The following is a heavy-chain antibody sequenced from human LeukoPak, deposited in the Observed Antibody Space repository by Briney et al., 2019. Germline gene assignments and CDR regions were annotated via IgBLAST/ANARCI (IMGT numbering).Heavy chain of an antibody. CDR3: ARRPRFGRGYYRTHWFDP. CDR2: MNPNSGNT. CDR1: GYTFTSYD. D-gene: IGHD3-22*01. Sequence: APVKVSCKASGYTFTSYDINWVRQATGQGLEWMGWMNPNSGNTGYAQKFQGRVTITRNTSISTAYMELSSLRSEDTAVYYCARRPRFGRGYYRTHWFDPWGQGTLVTVSS. V-gene: IGHV1-8*03. J-gene: IGHJ5*02.